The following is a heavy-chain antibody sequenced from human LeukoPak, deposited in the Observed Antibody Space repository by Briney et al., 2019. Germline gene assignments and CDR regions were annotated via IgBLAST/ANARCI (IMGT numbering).Heavy chain of an antibody. Sequence: GRSLRLSCAASGFTFSSYEIHWVRQAPGKGLAWVSYISSSGSTKLYSDSVRGRFTISRDNAKNSLYLQMNSLRAEDTAVYYCAREGSYYFDYWGRGTLVTVSS. J-gene: IGHJ4*02. CDR3: AREGSYYFDY. V-gene: IGHV3-48*03. CDR2: ISSSGSTK. CDR1: GFTFSSYE.